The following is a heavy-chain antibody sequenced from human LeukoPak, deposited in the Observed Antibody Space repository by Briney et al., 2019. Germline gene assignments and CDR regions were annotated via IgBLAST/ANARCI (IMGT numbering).Heavy chain of an antibody. CDR2: IRYDGSNK. D-gene: IGHD2-2*01. V-gene: IGHV3-30*02. J-gene: IGHJ5*02. Sequence: GGSLRLSCAASGFTFSSYGMHWVRQAPGKGLEWVAFIRYDGSNKYYADSVKGRFTISRDNSKNTLYLQMNSLRAEDTAVYYCARSTAGFSSFGGFVVVPAAIGWFDPWGQGTLVTVSS. CDR3: ARSTAGFSSFGGFVVVPAAIGWFDP. CDR1: GFTFSSYG.